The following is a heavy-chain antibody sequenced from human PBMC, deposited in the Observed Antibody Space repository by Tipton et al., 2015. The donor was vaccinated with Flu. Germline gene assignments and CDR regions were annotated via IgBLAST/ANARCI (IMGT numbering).Heavy chain of an antibody. CDR1: GGSISSYY. J-gene: IGHJ4*02. Sequence: GLVKPSETLSLTCTVSGGSISSYYWSWIRQPPGKGLEWIGYIYYSGSTNYNPSLKSRVTISVDTSKNQFSLKLSSVTAADTAVYYCASLLNDFWSGYHSHYFDYWGQGTLVTVSS. D-gene: IGHD3-3*01. V-gene: IGHV4-59*01. CDR3: ASLLNDFWSGYHSHYFDY. CDR2: IYYSGST.